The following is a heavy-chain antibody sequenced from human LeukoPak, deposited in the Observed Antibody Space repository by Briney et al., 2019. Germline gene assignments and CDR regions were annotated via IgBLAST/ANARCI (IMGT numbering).Heavy chain of an antibody. CDR1: GGSISSSSYY. CDR2: IYYSGSA. J-gene: IGHJ5*02. V-gene: IGHV4-39*01. D-gene: IGHD3-10*01. CDR3: ARTMFRGVNFQYWFDA. Sequence: SETLSLTCTVSGGSISSSSYYWGWIRQPPGKGLEWIGNIYYSGSAYHNPSLKSRVSISVDTSKNQFSLKLSSVTAADTAVYYCARTMFRGVNFQYWFDAWGQGPLVTVSS.